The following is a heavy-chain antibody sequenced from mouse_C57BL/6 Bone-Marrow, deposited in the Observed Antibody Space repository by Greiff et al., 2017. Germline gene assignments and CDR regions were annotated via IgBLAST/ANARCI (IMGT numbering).Heavy chain of an antibody. D-gene: IGHD1-1*01. J-gene: IGHJ3*01. CDR2: IHPNSGST. Sequence: VKLQQPGAELVKPGASVKLSCKASGYTFTSYWMHWVKQRPGQGLEWIGMIHPNSGSTNYNEKFKSKATLTVDKSSSTAYMQLSSLTSEDSAVYYCAPNYGSSYVPFAYWGQGTLVTVSA. V-gene: IGHV1-64*01. CDR3: APNYGSSYVPFAY. CDR1: GYTFTSYW.